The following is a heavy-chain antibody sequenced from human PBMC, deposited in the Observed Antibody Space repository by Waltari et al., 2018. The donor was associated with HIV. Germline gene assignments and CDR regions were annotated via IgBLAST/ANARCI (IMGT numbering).Heavy chain of an antibody. V-gene: IGHV3-30*04. J-gene: IGHJ4*02. D-gene: IGHD2-21*02. CDR2: ISFVGERK. CDR1: GFSFSNTA. Sequence: QLVESGGGVVQPGGSLKLSCAAPGFSFSNTAMHWFRQAPGKGVGGGGLISFVGERKKDGDSVESGFTVSRDNSKNTVYLQMNSLRPGDTAVYYCAREGDCFSNKCSGGLMGYGGQGTLVTVSS. CDR3: AREGDCFSNKCSGGLMGY.